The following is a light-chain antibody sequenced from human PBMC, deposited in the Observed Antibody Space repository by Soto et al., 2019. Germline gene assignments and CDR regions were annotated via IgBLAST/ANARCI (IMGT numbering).Light chain of an antibody. CDR1: QSISSW. CDR3: QQYNSYPYT. V-gene: IGKV1-5*01. Sequence: DIQMTQSPSTLSASVGDRVTITCRASQSISSWLAWYQQKPGKAPKLLIYDASSLKSGVPSRFSGSGSGTDFTLTISSLQPDDFATYYCQQYNSYPYTFGQGTKLDIK. CDR2: DAS. J-gene: IGKJ2*01.